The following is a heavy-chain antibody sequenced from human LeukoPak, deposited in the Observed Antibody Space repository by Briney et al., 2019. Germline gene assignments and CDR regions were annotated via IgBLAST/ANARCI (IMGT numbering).Heavy chain of an antibody. CDR1: GFTFSSYA. Sequence: GGSLRLSCAASGFTFSSYAMHWVRQAPGKGLEWVAVISYDGSNKYYADSVEGRFTISRDNSKNTLYLQMNSLRAEDTAVYYCARAGYSSSWYGYYFDYWGQGTLVTVSS. CDR2: ISYDGSNK. CDR3: ARAGYSSSWYGYYFDY. J-gene: IGHJ4*02. V-gene: IGHV3-30-3*01. D-gene: IGHD6-13*01.